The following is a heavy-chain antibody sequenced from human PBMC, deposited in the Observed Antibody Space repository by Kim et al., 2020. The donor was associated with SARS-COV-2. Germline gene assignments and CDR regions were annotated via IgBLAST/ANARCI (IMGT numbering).Heavy chain of an antibody. D-gene: IGHD5-18*01. J-gene: IGHJ3*01. CDR1: GYSISSGYY. Sequence: SETLSLTCTVSGYSISSGYYWGWIRQPPGKGLEWIGSIYHSGNTYYNPSLKSRVTISGDTSKNQFSLKLTSVTAADTAVYYCARDRGTAMVSEWGQGTMV. CDR3: ARDRGTAMVSE. CDR2: IYHSGNT. V-gene: IGHV4-38-2*02.